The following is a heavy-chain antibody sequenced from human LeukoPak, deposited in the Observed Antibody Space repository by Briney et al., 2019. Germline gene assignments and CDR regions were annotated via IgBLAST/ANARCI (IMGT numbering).Heavy chain of an antibody. CDR3: ARGRGYYDILTGLYYYYYYGMDV. J-gene: IGHJ6*02. CDR1: GGSFSGYY. CDR2: INHSGST. V-gene: IGHV4-34*01. D-gene: IGHD3-9*01. Sequence: SETLSLTCAVYGGSFSGYYWSWIRQPPGKGLGWIGEINHSGSTNYNPSLKSRVTISVDTSKNQFSLKLSSVTAADTAVYYCARGRGYYDILTGLYYYYYYGMDVWGQGTTVTVSS.